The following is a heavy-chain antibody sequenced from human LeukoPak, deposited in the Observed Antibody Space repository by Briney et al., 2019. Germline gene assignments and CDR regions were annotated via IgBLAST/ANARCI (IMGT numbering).Heavy chain of an antibody. J-gene: IGHJ4*02. Sequence: GGSLRLSCAASGFTFGSYAMTWVRQAPGKGLEWVSVISGIGVATYYADSVKGRFTISRDNSKNTLYLQMNSLRAEDTAVYYCAKRAVTTFSSGFHYWGQGTLVTVSS. V-gene: IGHV3-23*01. CDR2: ISGIGVAT. D-gene: IGHD4-17*01. CDR1: GFTFGSYA. CDR3: AKRAVTTFSSGFHY.